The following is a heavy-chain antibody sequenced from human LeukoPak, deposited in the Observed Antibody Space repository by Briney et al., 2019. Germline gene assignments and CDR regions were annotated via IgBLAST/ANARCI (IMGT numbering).Heavy chain of an antibody. CDR1: GGSISSYY. CDR2: IYTSGST. V-gene: IGHV4-4*07. D-gene: IGHD4-23*01. J-gene: IGHJ4*02. Sequence: SETLSLTCTVSGGSISSYYWSWIRQPAGKGLEWVGRIYTSGSTNYNPSLKSRVTISVDTSKNQFSLKLSSVTAADTAVYYCARLNYDYGGIGGFDYWGQGTLVTVSS. CDR3: ARLNYDYGGIGGFDY.